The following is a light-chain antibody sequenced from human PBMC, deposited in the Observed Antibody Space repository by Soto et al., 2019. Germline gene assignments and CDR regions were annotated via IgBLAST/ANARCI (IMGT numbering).Light chain of an antibody. J-gene: IGLJ1*01. V-gene: IGLV2-14*01. Sequence: QSALTQPASVSGSPGQSITISCTGTSSDVGGYNYVSWYQQHPGKAPKLMIYDVSDRPSGVSNRFSGSKSGNTASLTISGLQAEDDADYYCSSYTRSSTRVFGTGTKLTVL. CDR2: DVS. CDR1: SSDVGGYNY. CDR3: SSYTRSSTRV.